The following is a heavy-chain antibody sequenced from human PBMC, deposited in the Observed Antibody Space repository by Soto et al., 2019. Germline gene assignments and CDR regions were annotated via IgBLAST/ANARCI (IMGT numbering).Heavy chain of an antibody. D-gene: IGHD6-19*01. CDR2: IKQDGTEK. J-gene: IGHJ4*02. V-gene: IGHV3-7*01. CDR3: ARGRVAVAPYFDY. Sequence: GGSLRLSCAASGFTFSRYWMNWVRQAPGKGLEWVANIKQDGTEKNYVDSVKGRFTISRDNAKNSLYLQMNSLRAEDTAVYYCARGRVAVAPYFDYWGQGPLVTVSS. CDR1: GFTFSRYW.